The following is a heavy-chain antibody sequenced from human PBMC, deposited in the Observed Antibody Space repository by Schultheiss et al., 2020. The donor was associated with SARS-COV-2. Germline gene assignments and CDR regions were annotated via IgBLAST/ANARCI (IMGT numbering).Heavy chain of an antibody. D-gene: IGHD4-11*01. V-gene: IGHV3-30-3*01. Sequence: GGSLRLSCAASGFTFSSYAMHWVRQAPGKGLEWVAVISYDGSNKYYADSVKGRFTISRDNAKNSLYLQMNSLRAEDTAVYYCARVYSNYWFDPWGQGTLVTVSS. J-gene: IGHJ5*02. CDR2: ISYDGSNK. CDR3: ARVYSNYWFDP. CDR1: GFTFSSYA.